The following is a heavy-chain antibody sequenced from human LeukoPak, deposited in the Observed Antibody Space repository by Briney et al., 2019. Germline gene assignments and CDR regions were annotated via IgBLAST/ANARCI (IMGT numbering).Heavy chain of an antibody. CDR1: GFTFSSYA. CDR3: AKDDYYDSSGYPDY. D-gene: IGHD3-22*01. J-gene: IGHJ4*02. Sequence: GESLKISCAASGFTFSSYAMSWVRQAPGKGLEWVSAISGSGGSTYYADSVKGRFTISRDNSKNTLYLQMNSLRAEDTAVYYCAKDDYYDSSGYPDYWGQGTLVTVSS. V-gene: IGHV3-23*01. CDR2: ISGSGGST.